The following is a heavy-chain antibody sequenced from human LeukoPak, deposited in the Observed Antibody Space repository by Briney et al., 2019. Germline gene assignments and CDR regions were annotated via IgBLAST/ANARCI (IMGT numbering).Heavy chain of an antibody. Sequence: GGCLRLSCEVSGFTFSDHWMHWIRQVPGKGLVWVSRINGYGNTTTYAGFVKGRFTISRDNAKNSLYLQMNSLRAEDTAVYYCARDNGGSQPGAIPFDPWGQGALVTVSS. CDR3: ARDNGGSQPGAIPFDP. CDR2: INGYGNTT. V-gene: IGHV3-74*01. D-gene: IGHD1-14*01. J-gene: IGHJ5*02. CDR1: GFTFSDHW.